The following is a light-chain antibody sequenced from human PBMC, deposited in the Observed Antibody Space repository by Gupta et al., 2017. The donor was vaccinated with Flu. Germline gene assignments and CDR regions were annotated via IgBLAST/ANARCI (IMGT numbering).Light chain of an antibody. CDR3: ASWEDSLNGPV. Sequence: QSVLTPPPSPSATPGARVTISCSGSSSNIGINTVNWYQQLPGTAPKLLIYDDSQRPSGVPDRFSGSKSGTSASLAISGLQSEDEADYYCASWEDSLNGPVFGGGTKLTVL. CDR1: SSNIGINT. J-gene: IGLJ3*02. V-gene: IGLV1-44*01. CDR2: DDS.